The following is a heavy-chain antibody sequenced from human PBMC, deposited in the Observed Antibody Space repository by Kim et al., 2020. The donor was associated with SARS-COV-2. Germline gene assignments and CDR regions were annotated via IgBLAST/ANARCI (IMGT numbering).Heavy chain of an antibody. D-gene: IGHD6-19*01. CDR3: ARVDSSGWYFLDY. CDR1: GFTFSSYA. J-gene: IGHJ4*02. Sequence: GGSLRLSCAASGFTFSSYAMHWVRQAPGKGLEWVAVISYDGSNKYYADSVKGRFTISRDNSKNTLYLQMNSLRAEDTAVYYCARVDSSGWYFLDYWGQGTLVTVSS. V-gene: IGHV3-30*04. CDR2: ISYDGSNK.